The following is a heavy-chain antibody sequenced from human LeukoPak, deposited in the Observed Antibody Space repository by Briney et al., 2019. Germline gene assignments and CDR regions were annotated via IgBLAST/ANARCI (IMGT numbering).Heavy chain of an antibody. J-gene: IGHJ3*02. Sequence: SETLSLTCTVSGDSISSGGYYWTWIRQHPGKGLEWIGYIYYSGSTYYNPSLKSRVTISVDTSKNPFSLKLSSVTAADTAVYYCARDDSAFGAFDIWGQGTMVTVSS. CDR1: GDSISSGGYY. CDR2: IYYSGST. V-gene: IGHV4-31*03. CDR3: ARDDSAFGAFDI. D-gene: IGHD3-3*01.